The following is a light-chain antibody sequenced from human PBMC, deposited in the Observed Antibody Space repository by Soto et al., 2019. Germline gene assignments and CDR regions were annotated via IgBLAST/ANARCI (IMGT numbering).Light chain of an antibody. Sequence: EIVLTQSPATPSLSPGERAALSCRASQSVSTYLAWYQQKPGQAPRLFIYDASNRATGIPARFSGSGSGTDFTLTISSLEPEEFAVYYCQQRSKWPITFGQGTRLDIK. CDR1: QSVSTY. J-gene: IGKJ5*01. CDR2: DAS. V-gene: IGKV3-11*01. CDR3: QQRSKWPIT.